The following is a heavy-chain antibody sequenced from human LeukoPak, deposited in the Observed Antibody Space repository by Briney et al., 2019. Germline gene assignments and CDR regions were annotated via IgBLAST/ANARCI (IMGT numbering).Heavy chain of an antibody. CDR3: AKVQPTDPDYYYYDSSGYYFPFDY. V-gene: IGHV3-23*01. D-gene: IGHD3-22*01. CDR1: GFTFSTYA. J-gene: IGHJ4*02. Sequence: GGSLRLSCAASGFTFSTYAMSWVRQAPGKGLEWVSAITTSGGSTYYADSVKGCFTISRDNSKNTLYLQLNSLGAEDTAVYYCAKVQPTDPDYYYYDSSGYYFPFDYWGQGTLVTVSS. CDR2: ITTSGGST.